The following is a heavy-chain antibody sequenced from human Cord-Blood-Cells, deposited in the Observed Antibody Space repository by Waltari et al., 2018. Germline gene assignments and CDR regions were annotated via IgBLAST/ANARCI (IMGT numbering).Heavy chain of an antibody. CDR1: GYTFTSYG. CDR2: ISAYNGNT. D-gene: IGHD3-16*01. J-gene: IGHJ3*02. CDR3: ATMGVREPRGAFDI. Sequence: QVQLVQSGAEVKKPGASVKVSCTASGYTFTSYGFSWVRHAPGQGLEWMGWISAYNGNTNYAQKLQGRVTMTTDTSTGTAYMELRSLRSDDTAVYYCATMGVREPRGAFDIWRQGTMVTVSS. V-gene: IGHV1-18*01.